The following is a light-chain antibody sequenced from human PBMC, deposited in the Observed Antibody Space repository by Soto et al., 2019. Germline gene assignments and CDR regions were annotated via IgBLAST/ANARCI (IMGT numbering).Light chain of an antibody. Sequence: EIVMTQSPATLSVSPGERATLSCRASQSVSSNLAWYQQKPGQAPRLLIYGASTRATGIPAKFSGGGSGTEFTLTISSLQSEDFEIYYCQQFVSSPQTFGQGTKVDIK. CDR2: GAS. CDR1: QSVSSN. V-gene: IGKV3-15*01. J-gene: IGKJ1*01. CDR3: QQFVSSPQT.